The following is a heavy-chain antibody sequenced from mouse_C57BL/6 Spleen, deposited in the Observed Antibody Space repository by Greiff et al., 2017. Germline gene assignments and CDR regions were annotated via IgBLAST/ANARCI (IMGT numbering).Heavy chain of an antibody. CDR1: GYTFTSYW. Sequence: QVQLQQPGAELVKPGASVKLSCKASGYTFTSYWMQWVKQRPGQGLEWIGEIDPSDSSTNYHQQFKGKATLTVDTSSRTAYMQLSSLTSEDSAVYYCARYVRGSIYWYFDVWGTGTTVTVSS. V-gene: IGHV1-50*01. D-gene: IGHD2-10*02. J-gene: IGHJ1*03. CDR3: ARYVRGSIYWYFDV. CDR2: IDPSDSST.